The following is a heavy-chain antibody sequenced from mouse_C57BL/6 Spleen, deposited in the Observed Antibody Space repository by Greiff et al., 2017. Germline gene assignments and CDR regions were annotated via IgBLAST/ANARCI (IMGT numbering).Heavy chain of an antibody. D-gene: IGHD1-1*02. CDR3: TRSGGCFDD. CDR1: GYTFTDYE. J-gene: IGHJ2*01. Sequence: QVQLQQSGAELVRPGASVTLSCKASGYTFTDYEMHWVKQTPVHGLEWIGAIDPETGGTAYNQKFKGKAILTADKSSSTAYMELRSLTSEDSAVYYCTRSGGCFDDWGQGTTLTVSS. V-gene: IGHV1-15*01. CDR2: IDPETGGT.